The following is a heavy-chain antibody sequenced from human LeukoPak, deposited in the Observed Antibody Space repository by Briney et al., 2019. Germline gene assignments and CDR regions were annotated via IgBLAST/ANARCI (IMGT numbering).Heavy chain of an antibody. Sequence: GGSLRLSCAASGFTFSSYWMHWVRQAPGKGLVWVSRINSDGSSTSYADSVKGRFTISRDNAKNTLYLQMNSLRAEDTAVYYRARDLGYSSSWYYFDYWGQGTLVTVSS. CDR2: INSDGSST. D-gene: IGHD6-13*01. V-gene: IGHV3-74*01. J-gene: IGHJ4*02. CDR1: GFTFSSYW. CDR3: ARDLGYSSSWYYFDY.